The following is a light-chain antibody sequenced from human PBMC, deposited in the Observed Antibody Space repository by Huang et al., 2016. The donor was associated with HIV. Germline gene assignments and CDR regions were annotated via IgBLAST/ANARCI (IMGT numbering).Light chain of an antibody. CDR3: HQYNDWPPWT. Sequence: EIVMTQSPATLSVSPGERAILLCRASQNIDTNVAWYQQKPGQAPRLLIFGASTRATGSSARFTGGGSETEFTLTNNSVQSEDVAMYYCHQYNDWPPWTFGQGTRVEI. J-gene: IGKJ1*01. CDR2: GAS. CDR1: QNIDTN. V-gene: IGKV3-15*01.